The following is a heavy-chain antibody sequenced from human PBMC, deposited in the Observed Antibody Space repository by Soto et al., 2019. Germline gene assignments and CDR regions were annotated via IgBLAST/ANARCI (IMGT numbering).Heavy chain of an antibody. V-gene: IGHV3-33*01. CDR1: GFTFSSYG. CDR3: ARDFHQIRYYGSGNGGAFDI. J-gene: IGHJ3*02. CDR2: IWYDGSNK. D-gene: IGHD3-10*01. Sequence: GGSLRLSCAASGFTFSSYGMHWVRQAPGKGLEWVAVIWYDGSNKYYADSVKGRFTISRDNSKNTLYLQMNSLRAEDTAVYYCARDFHQIRYYGSGNGGAFDIWGQGTMVTVSS.